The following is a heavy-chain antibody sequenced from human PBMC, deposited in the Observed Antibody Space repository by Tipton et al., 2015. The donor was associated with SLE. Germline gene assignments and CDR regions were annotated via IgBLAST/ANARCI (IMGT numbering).Heavy chain of an antibody. CDR1: GGSISSSSYY. V-gene: IGHV4-39*01. CDR3: ARHVTTNYYYMDV. CDR2: IYYSGST. J-gene: IGHJ6*03. D-gene: IGHD1-26*01. Sequence: LRLSCTVSGGSISSSSYYWGWIRQPPGKGLEWIGSIYYSGSTYYNPSLKSRVTISVDTSKNQFSLKLSSVTAADTTVYYCARHVTTNYYYMDVWGKGTTVTVSS.